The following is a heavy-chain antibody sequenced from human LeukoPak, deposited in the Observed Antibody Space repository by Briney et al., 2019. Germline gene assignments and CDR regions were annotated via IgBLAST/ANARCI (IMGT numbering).Heavy chain of an antibody. CDR2: INPKSGDT. J-gene: IGHJ3*02. V-gene: IGHV1-2*02. D-gene: IGHD3-10*01. CDR1: GYTFTGYH. CDR3: AKEGDYYGSGIHRDAFDM. Sequence: ASVKVSCKASGYTFTGYHMHWVRQAPGQGLEWMGWINPKSGDTNFAQRFQGRVTMTRDTSISTAYMELSRLRSDDTAVYYCAKEGDYYGSGIHRDAFDMWGQGTMVTVSS.